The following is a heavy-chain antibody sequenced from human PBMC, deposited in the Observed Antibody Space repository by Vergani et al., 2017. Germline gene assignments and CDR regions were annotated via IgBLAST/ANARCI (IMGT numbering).Heavy chain of an antibody. D-gene: IGHD2-2*01. CDR3: ARDPDIVVVPAAPYYYYYYGMDV. J-gene: IGHJ6*02. V-gene: IGHV4-38-2*02. Sequence: QVQLPESGPGLVKPSETLSLTCTVSGYSISSGYYWGWIRQPPGKGLEWIGSIYHSGSTYYNPSLKSRVTISVDTSKNQFSLKLSSVTAADTAVYYCARDPDIVVVPAAPYYYYYYGMDVWGQGTTVTVSS. CDR1: GYSISSGYY. CDR2: IYHSGST.